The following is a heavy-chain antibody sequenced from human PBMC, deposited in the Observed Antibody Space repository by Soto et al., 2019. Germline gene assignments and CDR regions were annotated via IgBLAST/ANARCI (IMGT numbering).Heavy chain of an antibody. CDR1: GGTFSSYA. CDR3: ATMKGGSQYYYYGLDV. D-gene: IGHD3-10*01. V-gene: IGHV1-69*12. CDR2: IIPIFGTA. J-gene: IGHJ6*02. Sequence: QVQLVQSGAEVKKPGSSVKVSCKASGGTFSSYAISWVRQAPGLGLEWRGGIIPIFGTADYAQKFQGRVTITADESTSTAYMELSSLRSEDTAVYYCATMKGGSQYYYYGLDVWGQGTTVTVSS.